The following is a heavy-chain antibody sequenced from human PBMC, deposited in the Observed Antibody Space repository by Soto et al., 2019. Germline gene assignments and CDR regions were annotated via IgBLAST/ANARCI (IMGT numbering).Heavy chain of an antibody. J-gene: IGHJ4*02. CDR1: GFTFSSYA. CDR2: ISGSGGST. Sequence: EVQLLESGGGLVQPGGSLRLSCAASGFTFSSYAMSWVRQAPGKGLEWVSAISGSGGSTYYADSVKGRFTISRDNSKNTLYLQMNSLRAEDTAVYYCAKDLDYYDSSGYPSRDYWGQGTLVTVSS. V-gene: IGHV3-23*01. CDR3: AKDLDYYDSSGYPSRDY. D-gene: IGHD3-22*01.